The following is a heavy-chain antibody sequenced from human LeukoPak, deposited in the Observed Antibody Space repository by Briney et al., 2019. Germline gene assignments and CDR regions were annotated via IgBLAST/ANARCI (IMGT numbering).Heavy chain of an antibody. D-gene: IGHD3-16*02. CDR2: INHSGST. J-gene: IGHJ3*02. Sequence: SETLSLTCAVYGGSFSGYYWSWIRQPPGKALEWIGEINHSGSTNYNPSLKSRVTISVDTSKNQFSLKLSSVTAADTAVYYCARGLMITFGGVIVRPNAFDIWGQGTMVTVSS. CDR3: ARGLMITFGGVIVRPNAFDI. CDR1: GGSFSGYY. V-gene: IGHV4-34*01.